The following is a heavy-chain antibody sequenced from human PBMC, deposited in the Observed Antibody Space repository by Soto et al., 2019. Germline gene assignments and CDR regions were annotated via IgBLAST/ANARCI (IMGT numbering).Heavy chain of an antibody. D-gene: IGHD1-26*01. V-gene: IGHV4-61*01. J-gene: IGHJ4*02. CDR2: IYYSGST. Sequence: PSETLSLTCTVSGGSVSSGSYYWSWIRQPPGKGLEWIGYIYYSGSTNYNPSLKSRVTISVDTSKNQFSLKLSSVTAADTAVYYCASYRSSFGGSYAIFDSWGQGTLVTVSS. CDR3: ASYRSSFGGSYAIFDS. CDR1: GGSVSSGSYY.